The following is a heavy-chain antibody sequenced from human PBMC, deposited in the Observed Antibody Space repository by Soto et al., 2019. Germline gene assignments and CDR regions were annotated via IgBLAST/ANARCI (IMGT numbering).Heavy chain of an antibody. CDR3: ARPYSGSYSFDY. CDR2: ITSTTSDI. J-gene: IGHJ4*02. Sequence: GGSLRLSCAASGFPFSSYNMNWVRQAPGKGLEWVSSITSTTSDIYYADSVKGRFTISGDNAKNSLYLHMNSLRAEDTAVYYCARPYSGSYSFDYWGQGTLVTVSS. V-gene: IGHV3-21*01. D-gene: IGHD1-26*01. CDR1: GFPFSSYN.